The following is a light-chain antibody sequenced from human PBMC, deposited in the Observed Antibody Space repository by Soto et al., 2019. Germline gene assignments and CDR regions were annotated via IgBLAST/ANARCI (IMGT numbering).Light chain of an antibody. CDR2: DAS. CDR1: LSVSSD. Sequence: EIVLTQSPATLSLSPGERATLSCRASLSVSSDLAWYQQKPGQAPRLLIYDASNRATGVPARFSGSGSGTDFTLTISSLEPEEFAVYYCQQRSNWPPWTFGQGTKVEIK. V-gene: IGKV3-11*01. CDR3: QQRSNWPPWT. J-gene: IGKJ1*01.